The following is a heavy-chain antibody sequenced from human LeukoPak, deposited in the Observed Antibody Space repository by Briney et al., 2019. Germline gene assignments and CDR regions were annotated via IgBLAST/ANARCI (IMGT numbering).Heavy chain of an antibody. CDR1: GLTFFESW. CDR3: AKDVPFTGGGAIVY. CDR2: IKSKADGGTT. Sequence: GGSLRLFCAASGLTFFESWMTWVRQAPGKGLERVGHIKSKADGGTTDYVAPVKGRFTISRDDSQNALYLQMDTLKTEDTAVYYCAKDVPFTGGGAIVYWGQGTPVTVSS. D-gene: IGHD3-16*01. J-gene: IGHJ4*02. V-gene: IGHV3-15*01.